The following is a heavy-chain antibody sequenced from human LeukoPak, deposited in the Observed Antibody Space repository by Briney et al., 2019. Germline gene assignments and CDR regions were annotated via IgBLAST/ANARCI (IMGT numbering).Heavy chain of an antibody. CDR1: GYTFTGYY. V-gene: IGHV1-2*06. J-gene: IGHJ4*02. CDR3: ANIAAAGRNY. CDR2: INPNSGGT. D-gene: IGHD6-13*01. Sequence: GTSVKVSCKASGYTFTGYYMHWVRQAPGQGLEWMGRINPNSGGTNYAQKFQGRVTITADESTSTAYMELSSLRSEDTAVYYCANIAAAGRNYWGQETLVTVSS.